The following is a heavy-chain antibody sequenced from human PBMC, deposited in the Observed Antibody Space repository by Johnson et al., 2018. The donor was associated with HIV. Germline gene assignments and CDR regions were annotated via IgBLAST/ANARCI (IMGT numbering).Heavy chain of an antibody. CDR1: GFTYSSYA. CDR2: ISYDGSNK. V-gene: IGHV3-30*04. Sequence: QVQLVESGGGVVQPGRSLRLSCVVSGFTYSSYAMHWVRQAPGKGLEWVAVISYDGSNKYYADSVKGRFTIYRDNSKNTLYLQMNSLRGEDTAVYYCARGDIGWNDDFAFDIWGQGTMVTVSS. J-gene: IGHJ3*02. D-gene: IGHD1-1*01. CDR3: ARGDIGWNDDFAFDI.